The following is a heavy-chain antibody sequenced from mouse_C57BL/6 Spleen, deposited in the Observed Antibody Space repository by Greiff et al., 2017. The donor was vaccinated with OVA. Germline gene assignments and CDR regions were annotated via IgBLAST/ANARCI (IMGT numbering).Heavy chain of an antibody. D-gene: IGHD2-3*01. CDR3: TRGGKIYDGYPYYFDY. V-gene: IGHV5-9-1*02. J-gene: IGHJ2*01. CDR1: GFTFSSYA. CDR2: ISSGGDYI. Sequence: EVMLVESGEGLVKPGGSLKLSCAASGFTFSSYAMSWVRQTPEKRLEWVAYISSGGDYIYYADTVKGRFTISRDNARNTLYLQMSSLKSEDTAMYYCTRGGKIYDGYPYYFDYWGQGTTLTVSS.